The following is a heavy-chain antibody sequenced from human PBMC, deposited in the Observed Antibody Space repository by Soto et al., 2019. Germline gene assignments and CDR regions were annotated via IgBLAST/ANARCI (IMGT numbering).Heavy chain of an antibody. J-gene: IGHJ4*02. CDR1: GGSFSGYY. V-gene: IGHV4-34*01. CDR3: ARVGWQWLTFDY. Sequence: PSETLSLTCAVYGGSFSGYYWSWIRQPPGKGLEWIGEINHSGSTNYNPSLKSRVTISVDTSKNQFSLKLSSVTAADTAVYYCARVGWQWLTFDYWGQGTLVTV. CDR2: INHSGST. D-gene: IGHD6-19*01.